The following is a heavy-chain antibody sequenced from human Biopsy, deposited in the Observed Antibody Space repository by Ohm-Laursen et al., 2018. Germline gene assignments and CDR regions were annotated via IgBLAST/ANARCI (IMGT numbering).Heavy chain of an antibody. CDR2: IITVSETA. J-gene: IGHJ6*02. CDR1: GGAFTNYA. CDR3: VAYPSSGFFENNDDFAMDV. D-gene: IGHD6-19*01. Sequence: SSVKVSCNASGGAFTNYAINWVRQAPGHGLEWMGGIITVSETAGYAERFQGRVTIPADVTTTTAYMGLSGLRSEDTAAYYCVAYPSSGFFENNDDFAMDVWGQGTTVIVSS. V-gene: IGHV1-69*01.